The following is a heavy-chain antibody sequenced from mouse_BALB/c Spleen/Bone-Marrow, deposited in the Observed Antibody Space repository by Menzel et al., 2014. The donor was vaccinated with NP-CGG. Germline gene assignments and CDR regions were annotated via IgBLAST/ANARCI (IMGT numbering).Heavy chain of an antibody. D-gene: IGHD1-1*01. CDR2: ISSGSSTI. CDR1: GFTFSSFG. J-gene: IGHJ2*01. CDR3: ARSGSSSGYFDY. Sequence: EVKLVESGGGLVQPGGSRKLSCAASGFTFSSFGMHWVRQAPEKGLEWVAYISSGSSTIYYADTVMGRFTISRDNPKNTLFLQMTSLRSEDTAMYYCARSGSSSGYFDYWGQGTTRTVSS. V-gene: IGHV5-17*02.